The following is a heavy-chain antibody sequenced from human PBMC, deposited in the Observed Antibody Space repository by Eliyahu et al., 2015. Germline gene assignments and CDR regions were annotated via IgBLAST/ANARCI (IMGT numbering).Heavy chain of an antibody. V-gene: IGHV4-39*01. D-gene: IGHD2-15*01. CDR3: ARQLRCSGGSCRVGKLDY. Sequence: QLQLQESGPGLVKPSETLSLTXXVSGGSXSSSSYYXXWIRQPPGKGLXWIGSIYYSGSTYCNPSLKSRVTISVDTSKNQFSLKLSSVTAADTAVYYCARQLRCSGGSCRVGKLDYWGQGTLVTVSS. CDR2: IYYSGST. J-gene: IGHJ4*02. CDR1: GGSXSSSSYY.